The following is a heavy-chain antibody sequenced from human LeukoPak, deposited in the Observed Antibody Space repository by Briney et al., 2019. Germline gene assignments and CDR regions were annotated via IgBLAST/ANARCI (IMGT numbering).Heavy chain of an antibody. Sequence: GSLRLSCAASGFTFSSYAMHWVRQPPGKGLEWIGEINHSGSTNYNPSLKSRVTISVDTSKNQFSLKLSSVTAADTAVYYCARGIAAAGKTFDYWGQGTLVTVSS. D-gene: IGHD6-13*01. V-gene: IGHV4-34*01. CDR2: INHSGST. CDR1: GFTFSSYA. CDR3: ARGIAAAGKTFDY. J-gene: IGHJ4*02.